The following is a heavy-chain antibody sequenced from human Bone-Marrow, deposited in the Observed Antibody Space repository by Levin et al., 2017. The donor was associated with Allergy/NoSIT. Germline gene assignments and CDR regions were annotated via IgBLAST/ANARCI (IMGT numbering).Heavy chain of an antibody. CDR1: GFPFSTYW. Sequence: PGGSLLLSFSSSGFPFSTYWMSWVRQAPGKGLEWVANIKQDGSEKYYVDSVKGRFTISRDNAKNSLFLQMDSLRAEDTAVYYCARDWGVGNKFKGYWGQGTLVTVSS. CDR3: ARDWGVGNKFKGY. CDR2: IKQDGSEK. J-gene: IGHJ4*02. V-gene: IGHV3-7*01. D-gene: IGHD3-16*01.